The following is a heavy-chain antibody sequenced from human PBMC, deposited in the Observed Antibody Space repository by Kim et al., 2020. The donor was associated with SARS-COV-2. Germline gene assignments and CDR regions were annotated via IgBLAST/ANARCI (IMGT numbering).Heavy chain of an antibody. D-gene: IGHD6-19*01. CDR2: DT. J-gene: IGHJ4*02. Sequence: DTYYPGSVKGRFTIARENAKNSLYLQMNSLRAGDTAVYYCARENSSGWYDWGQGTLVTVSS. V-gene: IGHV3-13*01. CDR3: ARENSSGWYD.